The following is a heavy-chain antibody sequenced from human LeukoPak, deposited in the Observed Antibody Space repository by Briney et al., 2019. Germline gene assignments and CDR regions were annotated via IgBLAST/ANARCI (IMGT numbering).Heavy chain of an antibody. J-gene: IGHJ4*02. CDR3: ARERRLYSFSPPYYFDY. D-gene: IGHD5-18*01. Sequence: PSETLSLTCTVSGGSISSSSYYWGWIRQPPGKGLEWIGSIYYSGSTYYNPSLKSRVTISVDTSKNQFSLKLSSVTAADTSVYYCARERRLYSFSPPYYFDYWGQGTLVTVSS. CDR1: GGSISSSSYY. V-gene: IGHV4-39*02. CDR2: IYYSGST.